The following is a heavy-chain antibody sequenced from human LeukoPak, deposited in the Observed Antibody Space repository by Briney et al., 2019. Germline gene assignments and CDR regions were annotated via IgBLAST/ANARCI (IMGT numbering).Heavy chain of an antibody. CDR3: TIQLLWFEELLDGDY. CDR1: GFTFSNAW. V-gene: IGHV3-15*01. J-gene: IGHJ4*02. D-gene: IGHD3-10*01. Sequence: GGSLRLPCAASGFTFSNAWMSWVRQAPGKGLEWVGRIKSKTDGGTTDYAAPVKGRFTISRDDSKNTLYLQMNSLKTEDTAVYYCTIQLLWFEELLDGDYWGQGTLVTVSS. CDR2: IKSKTDGGTT.